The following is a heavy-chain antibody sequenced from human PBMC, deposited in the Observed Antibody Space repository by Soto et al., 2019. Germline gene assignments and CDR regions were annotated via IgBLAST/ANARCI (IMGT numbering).Heavy chain of an antibody. CDR3: ASSNIAAAPYGMDV. D-gene: IGHD6-13*01. CDR1: GYTFTRYA. J-gene: IGHJ6*02. Sequence: QIQLVQSGAEVKKPGASVKVSCKASGYTFTRYAMHWVRQAPGQRLEWMGWINAGNGNTKYSQKFQGRVTITRDTXSSTAYMELSSLRSEDTAVYYCASSNIAAAPYGMDVWGQGTTVTVSS. CDR2: INAGNGNT. V-gene: IGHV1-3*01.